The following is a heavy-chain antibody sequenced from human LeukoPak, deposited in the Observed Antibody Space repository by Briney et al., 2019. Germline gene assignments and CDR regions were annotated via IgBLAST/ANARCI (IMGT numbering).Heavy chain of an antibody. Sequence: GGSLRLSCAASGFTFSSYGMSWVRQAPGKGLEWVSAISGSGGSTYYADSVKGRFTISRDNAKNSLYLQMNSLRAEDTALYYCARDTAVAGMDYWGQGTLVTVSS. D-gene: IGHD6-19*01. CDR3: ARDTAVAGMDY. J-gene: IGHJ4*02. CDR2: ISGSGGST. CDR1: GFTFSSYG. V-gene: IGHV3-23*01.